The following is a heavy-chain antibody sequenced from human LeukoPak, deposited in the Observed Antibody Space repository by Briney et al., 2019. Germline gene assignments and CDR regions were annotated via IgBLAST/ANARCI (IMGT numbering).Heavy chain of an antibody. CDR2: INHSGST. Sequence: PSETLSLTCAVYDGSFSGYYWSWIRQPPGKGLEWIGEINHSGSTNYNPSLKSRVTISVDTSKNQFSLKLSSVTAADTAVYYCARGGTYGYCSSTSCYYYFDYWGQGTLVTVSS. CDR3: ARGGTYGYCSSTSCYYYFDY. J-gene: IGHJ4*02. CDR1: DGSFSGYY. V-gene: IGHV4-34*01. D-gene: IGHD2-2*03.